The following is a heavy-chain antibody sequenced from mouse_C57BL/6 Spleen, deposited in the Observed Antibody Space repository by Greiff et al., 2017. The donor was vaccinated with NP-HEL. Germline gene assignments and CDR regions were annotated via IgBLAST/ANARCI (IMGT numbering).Heavy chain of an antibody. CDR3: ARGGTGYWDFDV. J-gene: IGHJ1*03. Sequence: VQLKESGPELVKPGASVKISCKASGYSFTDYNMNWVKQSNGKSLEWLGVINPNYGTTSYNQKFKGKATLTVDQSSSTAYMQHNSLTSEDSAVDYCARGGTGYWDFDVWGTGTTVTVSS. CDR2: INPNYGTT. CDR1: GYSFTDYN. V-gene: IGHV1-39*01. D-gene: IGHD4-1*01.